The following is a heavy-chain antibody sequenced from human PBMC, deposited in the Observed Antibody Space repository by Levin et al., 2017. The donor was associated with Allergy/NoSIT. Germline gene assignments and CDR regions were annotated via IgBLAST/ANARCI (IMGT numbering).Heavy chain of an antibody. Sequence: QPGESLKISCAASGFTFTSYAMNWVRQAPGEGLEWVSAISGSGGSTYYADSVKGRFTISRDNSQNTVYLQMNSLRAEDTAVYYCANGDRARPFYDSSGYYQGLVYWGQGTLVTVSS. CDR2: ISGSGGST. J-gene: IGHJ4*02. D-gene: IGHD3-22*01. V-gene: IGHV3-23*01. CDR1: GFTFTSYA. CDR3: ANGDRARPFYDSSGYYQGLVY.